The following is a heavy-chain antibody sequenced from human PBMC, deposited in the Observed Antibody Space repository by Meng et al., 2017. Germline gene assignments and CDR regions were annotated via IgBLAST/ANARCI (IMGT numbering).Heavy chain of an antibody. Sequence: LGNPPKTLSSTCAITGDSFSTNSAAWNGIRPPPSRGLEWLGRTYYRSKWYNDYAVSVKSRITINPDTSKNQFSLQLNSVTPEDTAVYYCARGVVYAISYFDYWGQGTLVTVSS. V-gene: IGHV6-1*01. J-gene: IGHJ4*02. CDR2: TYYRSKWYN. CDR3: ARGVVYAISYFDY. CDR1: GDSFSTNSAA. D-gene: IGHD2-8*02.